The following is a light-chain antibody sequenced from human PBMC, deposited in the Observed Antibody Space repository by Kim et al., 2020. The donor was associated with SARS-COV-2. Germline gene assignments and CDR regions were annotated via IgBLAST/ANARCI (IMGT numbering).Light chain of an antibody. CDR1: SGNSTYA. Sequence: SFKLTCTLSSGNSTYAIAWHQQLPEKGPRYLMNVDSDGSHTRGDGIPDRFSGSSSGAERHLTISSLQPEDEADYYCLTWGPGIRVFGGGTKLTVL. CDR2: VDSDGSH. J-gene: IGLJ2*01. CDR3: LTWGPGIRV. V-gene: IGLV4-69*01.